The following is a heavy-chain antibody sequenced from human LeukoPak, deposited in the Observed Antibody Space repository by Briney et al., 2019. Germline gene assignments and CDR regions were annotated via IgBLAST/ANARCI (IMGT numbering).Heavy chain of an antibody. D-gene: IGHD6-13*01. CDR3: ARDRTSSSWYLKTPDY. CDR2: ISAYNGNT. CDR1: GYTFTSYY. Sequence: GASVKVSCKASGYTFTSYYMHWVRQAPGQGLEWMGWISAYNGNTNYAQKLQGRVTMTTDTSTSTAYMELRSLRSDDTAVYYCARDRTSSSWYLKTPDYWGQGTLVTVSS. J-gene: IGHJ4*02. V-gene: IGHV1-18*04.